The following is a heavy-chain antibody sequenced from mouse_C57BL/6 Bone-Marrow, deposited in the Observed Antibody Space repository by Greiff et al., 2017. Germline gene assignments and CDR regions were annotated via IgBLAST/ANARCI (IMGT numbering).Heavy chain of an antibody. J-gene: IGHJ4*01. Sequence: EVKLVESEGGLVQPGSSMKLSCTASGFTFSDYYMAWVRQVPEKGLEWVANINYDGSSTYYLDSLKSRFIISRDNAKNILYLQMSSLKSEDTATYYCARAGYDYDEAMDYWGQGTSVTVSS. CDR1: GFTFSDYY. V-gene: IGHV5-16*01. CDR3: ARAGYDYDEAMDY. CDR2: INYDGSST. D-gene: IGHD2-4*01.